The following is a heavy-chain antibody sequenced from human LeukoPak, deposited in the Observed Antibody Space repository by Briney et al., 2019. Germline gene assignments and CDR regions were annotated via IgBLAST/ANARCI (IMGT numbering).Heavy chain of an antibody. CDR1: GFTFSSYS. Sequence: GGSLRLSCVASGFTFSSYSMNWVRQAPGKGLEWVSSISSSSSYIYYADSVKGRFTISRDNAKNSLYLQMNSLRAEDTAVYYCARDGGVLRYFDWFAENYYYYGMDVWGQGTTVTVSS. J-gene: IGHJ6*02. V-gene: IGHV3-21*01. CDR2: ISSSSSYI. CDR3: ARDGGVLRYFDWFAENYYYYGMDV. D-gene: IGHD3-9*01.